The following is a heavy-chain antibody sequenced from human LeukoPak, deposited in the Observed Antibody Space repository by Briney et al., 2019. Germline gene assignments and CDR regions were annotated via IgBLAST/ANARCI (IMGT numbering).Heavy chain of an antibody. CDR2: ISYDGSNK. V-gene: IGHV3-30*04. J-gene: IGHJ3*02. Sequence: GGSLRLSCAASGFTFSSYAMHWVRQAPGKGLEWVAVISYDGSNKYYADSVKGRFTISRDNSKNTLYLQMNSLRAEDTAVYYCARGRISGGRPDVFDTWGQGPMVTVSS. CDR3: ARGRISGGRPDVFDT. CDR1: GFTFSSYA. D-gene: IGHD3-10*01.